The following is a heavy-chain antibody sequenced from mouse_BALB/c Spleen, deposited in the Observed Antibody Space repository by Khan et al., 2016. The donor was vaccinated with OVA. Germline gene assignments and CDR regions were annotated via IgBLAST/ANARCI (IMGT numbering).Heavy chain of an antibody. D-gene: IGHD2-3*01. V-gene: IGHV3-2*02. Sequence: EVKLLESGPGLVNPSQSLSLTFTVTAYSITSDYAWNWIRQFPGNKLEWMGYINYSGSTNYNPALKSRISITRDTSKNQFFLQLNSVTTEDTATYYCARDGSRYNYAMDYWGQGTSVTVSS. CDR1: AYSITSDYA. J-gene: IGHJ4*01. CDR2: INYSGST. CDR3: ARDGSRYNYAMDY.